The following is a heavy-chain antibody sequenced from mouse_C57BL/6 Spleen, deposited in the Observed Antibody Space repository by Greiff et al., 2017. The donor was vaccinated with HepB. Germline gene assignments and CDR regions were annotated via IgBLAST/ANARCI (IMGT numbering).Heavy chain of an antibody. CDR1: GYTFTSYW. D-gene: IGHD4-1*02. CDR2: IDPSDSYT. CDR3: ARGGATGPFDY. Sequence: VQLQQPGAELVKPGASVKLSCKASGYTFTSYWMQWVKQRPGQGLEWIGEIDPSDSYTNYNQKFKGKATLTVDTSSSTAYMQLSSLTSEDSAVYYCARGGATGPFDYWGQGTTLTVSS. V-gene: IGHV1-50*01. J-gene: IGHJ2*01.